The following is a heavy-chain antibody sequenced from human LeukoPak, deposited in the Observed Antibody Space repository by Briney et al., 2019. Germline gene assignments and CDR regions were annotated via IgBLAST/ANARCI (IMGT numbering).Heavy chain of an antibody. Sequence: SETLSLTCTVYGGSFSGYYWSWIRQPPGKGLEWIGEINHSGSTNYNPSLKSRVTISVDTSKNQFSLNLSSGTAADTAVYYCASLSIAVAGPDFDYWGRGTLVTVSA. V-gene: IGHV4-34*01. J-gene: IGHJ4*02. CDR2: INHSGST. D-gene: IGHD6-19*01. CDR3: ASLSIAVAGPDFDY. CDR1: GGSFSGYY.